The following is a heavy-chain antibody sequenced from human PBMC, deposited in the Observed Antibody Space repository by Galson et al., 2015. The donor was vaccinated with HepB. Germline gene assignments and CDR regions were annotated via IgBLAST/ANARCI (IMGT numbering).Heavy chain of an antibody. CDR3: ARVAGYYDYVWGSYRYTGFDY. CDR1: GFTFSSYS. J-gene: IGHJ4*02. Sequence: SLRLSCAASGFTFSSYSMNWVRQAPGKGLEWVSSISSSSSYIYYADSVKGRFTISRDNAKNSLYLQMNSLRAEDTAVYYCARVAGYYDYVWGSYRYTGFDYWGQGTLVTVSS. D-gene: IGHD3-16*02. V-gene: IGHV3-21*01. CDR2: ISSSSSYI.